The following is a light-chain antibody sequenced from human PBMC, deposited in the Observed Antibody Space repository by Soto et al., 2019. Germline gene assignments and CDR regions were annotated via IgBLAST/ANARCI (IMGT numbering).Light chain of an antibody. CDR2: ATS. V-gene: IGKV3-20*01. CDR1: QTISSNN. J-gene: IGKJ1*01. CDR3: QQYGTWT. Sequence: EIVLTQSPGTLSVSPGERATLSCRASQTISSNNLAWYQQKPGQAPSLLNYATSSRATGIPDRFSGSGPGPDFTLTIRKLEPSDSAISYCQQYGTWTFGQGTKVEI.